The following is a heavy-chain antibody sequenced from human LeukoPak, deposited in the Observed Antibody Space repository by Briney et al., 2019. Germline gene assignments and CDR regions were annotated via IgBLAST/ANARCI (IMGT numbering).Heavy chain of an antibody. V-gene: IGHV3-53*01. J-gene: IGHJ3*02. CDR1: GFTVSSNY. Sequence: PGGSLRLSCAASGFTVSSNYMSWVRQAPGKGLEWVSVIYSGGSTYYADSVKGRFTISRDNSKNTLYLQMNSLRAEDTAVYYCARDVRLKDYYDSSGYHDAFDIWGQGTMVTVSS. D-gene: IGHD3-22*01. CDR3: ARDVRLKDYYDSSGYHDAFDI. CDR2: IYSGGST.